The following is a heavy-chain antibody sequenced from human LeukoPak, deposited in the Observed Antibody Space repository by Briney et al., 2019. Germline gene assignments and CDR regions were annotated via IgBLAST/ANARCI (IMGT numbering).Heavy chain of an antibody. CDR2: IYYSGST. D-gene: IGHD6-6*01. V-gene: IGHV4-59*01. CDR3: ARVRGSSSYFDY. CDR1: GGSLSSYY. Sequence: SETLSLTCTVSGGSLSSYYWSWIRQPPGKGLEWIGYIYYSGSTNYNPSLKSRVTISVDTSKNQFSLKLSSVTAADTAVYYCARVRGSSSYFDYWGQGTLVTVSS. J-gene: IGHJ4*02.